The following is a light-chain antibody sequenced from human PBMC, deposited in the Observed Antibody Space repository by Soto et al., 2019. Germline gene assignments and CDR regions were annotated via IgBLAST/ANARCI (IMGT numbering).Light chain of an antibody. V-gene: IGKV3-20*01. J-gene: IGKJ3*01. CDR3: HQYGTAPLT. Sequence: EIVLTQSPGTLSLSPGDTATLSSRASQSVSNTYLAWYQQKPGQAPRLLIYGASSRATGFPDRFSGSGSGTDFTLTISRLEPEDFSVYYCHQYGTAPLTFGPGTKVDIK. CDR2: GAS. CDR1: QSVSNTY.